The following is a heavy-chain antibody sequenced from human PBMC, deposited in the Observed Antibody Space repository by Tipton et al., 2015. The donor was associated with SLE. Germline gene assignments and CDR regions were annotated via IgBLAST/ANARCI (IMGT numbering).Heavy chain of an antibody. CDR1: GFTFSTFT. Sequence: SLRLSCAASGFTFSTFTMNWVRQSPGKGLEWVSSINSRNTFIYYADSVRGRFTISRDNAKGSLYLQMNSPTVEDTAMYYCARETMGASMGHDYWGQGTLVTVSS. V-gene: IGHV3-21*03. D-gene: IGHD1-26*01. CDR3: ARETMGASMGHDY. J-gene: IGHJ4*02. CDR2: INSRNTFI.